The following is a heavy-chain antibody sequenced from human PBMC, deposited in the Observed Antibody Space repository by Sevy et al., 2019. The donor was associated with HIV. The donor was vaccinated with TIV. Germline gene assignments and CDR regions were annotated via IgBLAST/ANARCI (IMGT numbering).Heavy chain of an antibody. J-gene: IGHJ4*02. D-gene: IGHD1-1*01. CDR2: IYFTGNT. Sequence: SETLSLTCSVSGGSISSYFWTWVRQSPGKGLEWIGNIYFTGNTDYSPSLKSRVTLSLDTSKSQFSQTIKSVTAADTAIYFCARDSTTRPRVLDYWGQGTLVTVSS. CDR3: ARDSTTRPRVLDY. CDR1: GGSISSYF. V-gene: IGHV4-59*01.